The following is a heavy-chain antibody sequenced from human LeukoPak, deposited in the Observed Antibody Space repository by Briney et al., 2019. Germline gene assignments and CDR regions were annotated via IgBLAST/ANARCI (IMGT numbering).Heavy chain of an antibody. CDR2: IIPIFGTA. CDR3: ASRYYYDSSEDI. V-gene: IGHV1-69*05. CDR1: GGTFSSYA. D-gene: IGHD3-22*01. Sequence: SVKVSCKASGGTFSSYAISWVRQAPGQGLEWMGRIIPIFGTANYAQKFQGRVTITTDESTSTAYMELSSLRSEVTAVYYCASRYYYDSSEDIWGQGTMVTVSS. J-gene: IGHJ3*02.